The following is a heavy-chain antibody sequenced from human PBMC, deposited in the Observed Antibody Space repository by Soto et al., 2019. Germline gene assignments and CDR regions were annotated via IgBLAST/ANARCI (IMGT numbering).Heavy chain of an antibody. D-gene: IGHD1-26*01. CDR3: AAGRSYGGGNAFDI. J-gene: IGHJ3*02. CDR1: GFTFTSSA. Sequence: QMQLVQSGPEVKKPGTSVKVSCKASGFTFTSSAVQWVRQARGQRLEWIGWIVVGSGNTNYAHKFQERVTITRDMSTSTAYMELSRLRSEDTAGYYCAAGRSYGGGNAFDIWGQGTMVTVSS. V-gene: IGHV1-58*01. CDR2: IVVGSGNT.